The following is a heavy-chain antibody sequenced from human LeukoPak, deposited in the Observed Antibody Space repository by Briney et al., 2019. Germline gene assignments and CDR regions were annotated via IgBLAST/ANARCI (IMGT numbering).Heavy chain of an antibody. D-gene: IGHD2-2*01. CDR3: ARARSFYCSSTSCYWPPAY. J-gene: IGHJ4*02. CDR1: GGSISSYY. V-gene: IGHV4-59*01. Sequence: PSETLSLTCTVSGGSISSYYWSWIRQPPGKGLEWIGYIYDSGSTNYNPSLKSRVTISVDTSKNQFSLKLSSVTAADTAVYYCARARSFYCSSTSCYWPPAYWGQGTLVTVSS. CDR2: IYDSGST.